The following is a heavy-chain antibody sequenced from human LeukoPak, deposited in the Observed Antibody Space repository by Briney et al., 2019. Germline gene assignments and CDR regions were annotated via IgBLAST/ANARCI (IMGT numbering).Heavy chain of an antibody. J-gene: IGHJ5*02. CDR3: ATGYGSGSYYPNWFDP. V-gene: IGHV4-59*08. D-gene: IGHD3-10*01. CDR2: IYYSGST. CDR1: GGSISSYY. Sequence: SETLSLTCTVSGGSISSYYWSWIRQPPGKGLEWIGYIYYSGSTNYNPSLKSRVTISVDTSKNQFSLKLSSVTAADTAVYYCATGYGSGSYYPNWFDPWGQGTLVTVSS.